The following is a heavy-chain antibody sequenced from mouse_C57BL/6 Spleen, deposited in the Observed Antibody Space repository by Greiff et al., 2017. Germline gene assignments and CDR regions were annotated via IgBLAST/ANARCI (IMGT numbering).Heavy chain of an antibody. Sequence: EVQLQQSGPELVKPGASVKISCKASGYTFTDYYMNWVKQSHGKSLEWIGDINPNNGGTSYNQKFKGKATLTVDKSSSTAYMELRSLTSEDSAVYYCARMATVVANDYAMDYWGQGTSVTVSS. V-gene: IGHV1-26*01. D-gene: IGHD1-1*01. CDR1: GYTFTDYY. J-gene: IGHJ4*01. CDR2: INPNNGGT. CDR3: ARMATVVANDYAMDY.